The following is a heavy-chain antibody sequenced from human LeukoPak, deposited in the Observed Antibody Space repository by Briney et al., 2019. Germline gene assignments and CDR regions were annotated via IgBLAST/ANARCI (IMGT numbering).Heavy chain of an antibody. D-gene: IGHD3-22*01. CDR3: VKPGVVNVIVAVTFFDY. V-gene: IGHV3-48*03. CDR2: ISSSGSII. J-gene: IGHJ4*02. Sequence: GGSLRLSCAASGFTFSSYEMNWVRQAPGKGLEWVSYISSSGSIIYYADSVKGRFTISRDNAKNSLYLQMNSLRAEDTAVYYCVKPGVVNVIVAVTFFDYWGQGTQVTVSS. CDR1: GFTFSSYE.